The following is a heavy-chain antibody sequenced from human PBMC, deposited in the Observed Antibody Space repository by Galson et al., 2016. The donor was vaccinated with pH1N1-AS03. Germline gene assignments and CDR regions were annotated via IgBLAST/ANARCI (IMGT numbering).Heavy chain of an antibody. V-gene: IGHV3-30*02. CDR1: GFTFSSYG. Sequence: SLRLSCAASGFTFSSYGKHWVRQAPGKGLEWVTFIRHDGSNRYYADSVKGRFTISRDNSKNTLFLQMNSLRPEDTAVYYCAQDRVNGIDATTRWFAPWGQGAQVTVSS. CDR3: AQDRVNGIDATTRWFAP. CDR2: IRHDGSNR. D-gene: IGHD1/OR15-1a*01. J-gene: IGHJ5*02.